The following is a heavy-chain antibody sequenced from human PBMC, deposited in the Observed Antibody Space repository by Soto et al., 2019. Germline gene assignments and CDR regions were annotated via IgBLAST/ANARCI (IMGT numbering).Heavy chain of an antibody. Sequence: KAPETLSLTCTVSGGSISSGAYYWSWLRQHPGKGLEWFGYIYDSGSIYNNPSLKSRVPVSVDTSKNQFSLKLSSVTAADTAVYYCARLWNYGGYGYFDDWGQGTLVTVSS. CDR2: IYDSGSI. J-gene: IGHJ4*02. D-gene: IGHD1-7*01. V-gene: IGHV4-31*03. CDR3: ARLWNYGGYGYFDD. CDR1: GGSISSGAYY.